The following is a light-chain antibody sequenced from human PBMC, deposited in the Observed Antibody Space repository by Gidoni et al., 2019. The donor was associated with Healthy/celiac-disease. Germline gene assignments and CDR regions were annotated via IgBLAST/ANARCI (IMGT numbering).Light chain of an antibody. CDR3: MQALQTLLT. V-gene: IGKV2-28*01. CDR2: LGS. CDR1: QSLLHSNGYNY. Sequence: DIVMNQSPLSLPVTPGEPASISCRSSQSLLHSNGYNYLDWYLQKPGQSPQLLIYLGSNRASGVPDRFSGSGSGTDFTLKISRVEAEDVGVYYCMQALQTLLTFGGXTKVEIK. J-gene: IGKJ4*01.